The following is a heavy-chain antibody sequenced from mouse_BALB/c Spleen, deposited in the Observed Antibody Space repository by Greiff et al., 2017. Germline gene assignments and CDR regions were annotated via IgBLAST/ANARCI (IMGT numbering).Heavy chain of an antibody. CDR2: IWSGGST. CDR3: ARVTTVVADAMDY. Sequence: QVQLKESGPGLVQPSQSLSITCTVSGFSLTSYGVHWVRQSPGKGLEWLGVIWSGGSTDYNAAFISRLSISKDNSKSQVFFKMNSLQANDTAIYYCARVTTVVADAMDYWGQGTSVTVSS. D-gene: IGHD1-1*01. V-gene: IGHV2-2*02. J-gene: IGHJ4*01. CDR1: GFSLTSYG.